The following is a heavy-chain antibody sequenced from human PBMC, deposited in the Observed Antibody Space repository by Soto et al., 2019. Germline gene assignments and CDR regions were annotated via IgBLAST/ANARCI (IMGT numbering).Heavy chain of an antibody. CDR1: GYSFTSYW. D-gene: IGHD2-21*02. CDR2: IYPGDSDT. Sequence: PGESLKISCKGSGYSFTSYWIGWVRQMPGKGLEWMGIIYPGDSDTRYSPSFQGQVTISADKSISTAYLQWSSLKASDTAMYYCARRKVVVTSIPTCYSHSAMDVWGQGTTVTGFS. J-gene: IGHJ6*02. CDR3: ARRKVVVTSIPTCYSHSAMDV. V-gene: IGHV5-51*01.